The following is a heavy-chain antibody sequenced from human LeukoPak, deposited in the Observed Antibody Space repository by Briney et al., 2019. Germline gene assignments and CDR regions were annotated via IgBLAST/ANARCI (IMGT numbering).Heavy chain of an antibody. Sequence: GASLKVSCKASGYTFTSYDINWVRQATGQGLEWMGWINPNSGGTNYAQKFQGRVTMTRDTSISTAYMELSRLRSDDTAVYYCARAMRYFDWLLLGYWGQGTLVTVSS. D-gene: IGHD3-9*01. V-gene: IGHV1-2*02. J-gene: IGHJ4*02. CDR2: INPNSGGT. CDR1: GYTFTSYD. CDR3: ARAMRYFDWLLLGY.